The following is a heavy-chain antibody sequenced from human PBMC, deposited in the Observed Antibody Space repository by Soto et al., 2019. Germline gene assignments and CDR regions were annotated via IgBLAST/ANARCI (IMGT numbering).Heavy chain of an antibody. D-gene: IGHD2-2*01. CDR1: GFTFSSYA. J-gene: IGHJ4*02. CDR2: ISGSGGST. Sequence: EVQLLESGGGLVQPGGSLRLSCAASGFTFSSYAMSWVRQAPGKGLEWVSAISGSGGSTYYADSVKGRFTISRDNSKNTLYLQMSSLRAEDTAVYYCAKKRAGGIVVVPMGPFDYWGQGTLVTVSS. V-gene: IGHV3-23*01. CDR3: AKKRAGGIVVVPMGPFDY.